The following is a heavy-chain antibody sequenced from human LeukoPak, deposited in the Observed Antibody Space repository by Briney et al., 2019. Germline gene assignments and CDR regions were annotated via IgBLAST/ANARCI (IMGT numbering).Heavy chain of an antibody. CDR2: IYYSGST. J-gene: IGHJ4*02. CDR1: GGSISSSSYY. D-gene: IGHD3-16*02. Sequence: PSETLSLTCTVSGGSISSSSYYWGWIRQPPGKGLEWIGSIYYSGSTYYNPSLKSRVTISVDTSKNQFSLKLSSVTAADTAVYYCAILRWVVWGSYRYMDYFDYWGQGTLVTVSS. CDR3: AILRWVVWGSYRYMDYFDY. V-gene: IGHV4-39*07.